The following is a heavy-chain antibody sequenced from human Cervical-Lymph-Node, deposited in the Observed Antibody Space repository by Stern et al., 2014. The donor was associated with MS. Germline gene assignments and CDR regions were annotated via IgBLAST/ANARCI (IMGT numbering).Heavy chain of an antibody. D-gene: IGHD5-12*01. J-gene: IGHJ3*02. Sequence: VQLHESGPGLVKPSQTLSLPCSVSGGSISSGGYYWSWIRQHPGKGLEWIGYIYYSGSTYYNPSLTSRVTISVDTSKNQFSLRLISVTAADTAVYYCARGGASYSDIWGQGTMVTVSS. CDR2: IYYSGST. V-gene: IGHV4-31*03. CDR1: GGSISSGGYY. CDR3: ARGGASYSDI.